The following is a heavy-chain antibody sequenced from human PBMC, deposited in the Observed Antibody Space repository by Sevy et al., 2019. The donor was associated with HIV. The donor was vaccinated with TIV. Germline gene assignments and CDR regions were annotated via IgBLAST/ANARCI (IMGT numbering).Heavy chain of an antibody. D-gene: IGHD3-22*01. CDR3: AKSEEVYDSSGYSCR. J-gene: IGHJ4*02. CDR1: GFTFSSYA. Sequence: GGSLRLSCAASGFTFSSYAMSWVRQAPGKGLEWVSAISGSGGSTYYADSVKGRFTISRDNSKNTLYLQMNSLRAEDTAVYYCAKSEEVYDSSGYSCRWGQGTLVTVSS. V-gene: IGHV3-23*01. CDR2: ISGSGGST.